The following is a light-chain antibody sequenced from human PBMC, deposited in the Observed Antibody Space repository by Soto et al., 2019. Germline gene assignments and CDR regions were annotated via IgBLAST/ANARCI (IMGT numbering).Light chain of an antibody. CDR1: QSISSY. V-gene: IGKV1-39*01. CDR2: AAS. J-gene: IGKJ1*01. CDR3: QQSYSTPRT. Sequence: DIQMTQSPSTLSSSVVDRVTITCRASQSISSYLNWYQQKPGKAPKLLIYAASSLQSVVPSRFSGSGSGTDFTLTISSLQPEDFATYYCQQSYSTPRTFGQGTKVDIK.